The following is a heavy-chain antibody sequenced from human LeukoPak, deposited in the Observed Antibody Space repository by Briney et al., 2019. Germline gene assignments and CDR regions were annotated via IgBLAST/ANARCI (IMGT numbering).Heavy chain of an antibody. CDR1: GGSISSYY. V-gene: IGHV4-59*01. Sequence: PSETLSLTCTVSGGSISSYYWSWIRQPPGKGLEWIGYIYYSGSTNYNPSLKSRVTISVDTSKNQFSLKLSPVTAADTAVYYCARARSITIFGVVHDAFDIWGQGTMVTVSS. J-gene: IGHJ3*02. D-gene: IGHD3-3*01. CDR2: IYYSGST. CDR3: ARARSITIFGVVHDAFDI.